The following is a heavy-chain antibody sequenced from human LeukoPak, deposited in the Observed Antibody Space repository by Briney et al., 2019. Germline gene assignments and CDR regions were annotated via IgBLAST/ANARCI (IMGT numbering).Heavy chain of an antibody. Sequence: VASVKVSCKASGYTFTSYYIHWVRQAPGQGLEWMGTINTSGGSTSYAQKFQGRVTMTRDTSTSTVYMELSSLRSEDTAVYYCRGGVTISGASDAFDIWGQGTMVTVSS. J-gene: IGHJ3*02. V-gene: IGHV1-46*01. CDR2: INTSGGST. CDR1: GYTFTSYY. D-gene: IGHD3-3*01. CDR3: RGGVTISGASDAFDI.